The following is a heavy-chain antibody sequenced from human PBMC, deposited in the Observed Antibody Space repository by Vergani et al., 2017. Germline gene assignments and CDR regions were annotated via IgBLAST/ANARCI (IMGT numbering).Heavy chain of an antibody. V-gene: IGHV4-59*01. J-gene: IGHJ6*02. CDR2: IYYSGST. CDR1: GGSISSYN. D-gene: IGHD4-23*01. Sequence: QVQLQESGPGLVKPPETLSLTCTVSGGSISSYNWSCIRHPPAKGLEWIGYIYYSGSTNYNPPPKSRVTISVDTSKNQFSLKLSSVTAANTAVYYCARWVNRYYYNYGMDVWSQGTTVTVSS. CDR3: ARWVNRYYYNYGMDV.